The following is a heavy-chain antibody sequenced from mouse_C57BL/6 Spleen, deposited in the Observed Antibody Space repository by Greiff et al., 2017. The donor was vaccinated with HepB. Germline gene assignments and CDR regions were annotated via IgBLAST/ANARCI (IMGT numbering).Heavy chain of an antibody. J-gene: IGHJ4*01. CDR1: GFTFSDYG. D-gene: IGHD1-1*01. CDR3: ARNHYYGSSSLYAMDY. V-gene: IGHV5-17*01. Sequence: EVKLVESGGGLVKPGGSLKLSCAASGFTFSDYGMHWVRQAPEKGLEWVAYISSGSSTIYYADTVKGRFTISRDNAKNTLFLQMTSLRSEDTAMYYCARNHYYGSSSLYAMDYWGQGTSVTVSS. CDR2: ISSGSSTI.